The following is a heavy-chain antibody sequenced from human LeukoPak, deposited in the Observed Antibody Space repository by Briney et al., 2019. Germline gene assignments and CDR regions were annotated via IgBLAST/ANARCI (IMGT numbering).Heavy chain of an antibody. V-gene: IGHV3-23*01. CDR3: AKGYYGSGSYGWFDY. J-gene: IGHJ4*02. D-gene: IGHD3-10*01. Sequence: QAGGSLRLSCAASGFTFSSYEMNWVRQAPGKGLEWVSGISGSGRTTYYADSVKGRFTISRDNSKNTLYLQMNSLRAEDTAVYFCAKGYYGSGSYGWFDYWGQGTLVTVSS. CDR1: GFTFSSYE. CDR2: ISGSGRTT.